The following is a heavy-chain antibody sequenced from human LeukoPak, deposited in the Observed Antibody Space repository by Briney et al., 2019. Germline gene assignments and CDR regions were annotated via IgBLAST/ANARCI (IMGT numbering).Heavy chain of an antibody. CDR3: ASYGGNKDFDY. CDR1: GFTVSSNY. Sequence: HTGGSLRLSCAASGFTVSSNYMSWVRQAPRKGLEWVSVIYSGGSTYYADSVKGRFTISRDNSKNTLYLQMNSLRAEDTAVYYCASYGGNKDFDYWGQGTQVTVSS. D-gene: IGHD4-23*01. J-gene: IGHJ4*02. V-gene: IGHV3-53*01. CDR2: IYSGGST.